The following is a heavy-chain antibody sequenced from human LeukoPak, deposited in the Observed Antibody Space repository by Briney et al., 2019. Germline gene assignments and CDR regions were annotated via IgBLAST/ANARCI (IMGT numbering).Heavy chain of an antibody. CDR2: INLNSGGT. CDR3: ARVLDCSGGSCSFDY. CDR1: GYTFTGYY. J-gene: IGHJ4*02. Sequence: ASVKVSCKASGYTFTGYYMHWVRQAPGQGLEWMGWINLNSGGTNYAQKFQGRVTMTRDTSISTAYMELSRLRSDDTAVNYCARVLDCSGGSCSFDYWGQGSLVTVS. V-gene: IGHV1-2*02. D-gene: IGHD2-15*01.